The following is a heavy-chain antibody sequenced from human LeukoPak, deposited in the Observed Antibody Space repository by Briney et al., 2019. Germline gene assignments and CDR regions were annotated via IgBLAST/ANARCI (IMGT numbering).Heavy chain of an antibody. CDR2: IYTSGST. D-gene: IGHD3-3*01. Sequence: SETLSLTCTVSGASISSYYWSWIRQPAGKGLEWIGRIYTSGSTNYNHSLKSRVTMSVDTSKNQFSLKLSSVTAADTAVYYWARGPGSGYPYYCHYWGQGTLVTVSS. CDR1: GASISSYY. CDR3: ARGPGSGYPYYCHY. J-gene: IGHJ4*02. V-gene: IGHV4-4*07.